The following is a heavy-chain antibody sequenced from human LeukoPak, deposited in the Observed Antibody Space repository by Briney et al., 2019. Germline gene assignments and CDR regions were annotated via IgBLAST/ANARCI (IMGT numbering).Heavy chain of an antibody. D-gene: IGHD1-14*01. J-gene: IGHJ6*02. CDR2: IIPILGTA. CDR3: AHPSRTYYYYAMDV. CDR1: GGTFSSYA. Sequence: WASVKVSCKASGGTFSSYAISWVRQAPGQGLEWMGGIIPILGTANYAQKFQGRVTITADESTSTAYMELSSLRSEDTAVYYCAHPSRTYYYYAMDVWGQGTTVTVSS. V-gene: IGHV1-69*13.